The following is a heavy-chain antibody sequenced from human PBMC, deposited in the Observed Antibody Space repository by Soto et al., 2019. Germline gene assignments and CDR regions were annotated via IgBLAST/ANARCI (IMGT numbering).Heavy chain of an antibody. CDR2: VYYTGST. CDR3: ARYGGYCSSTSCYFAEYFQH. Sequence: SDTLSLTCTVSGDSVSTSSYYWCWIRHTPGRGLEWIGTVYYTGSTYYNPSLNNRVTISVDTSRNQFSLKLSSVTAADTAVYYCARYGGYCSSTSCYFAEYFQHWGQGTLVTVSS. V-gene: IGHV4-39*01. CDR1: GDSVSTSSYY. J-gene: IGHJ1*01. D-gene: IGHD2-2*01.